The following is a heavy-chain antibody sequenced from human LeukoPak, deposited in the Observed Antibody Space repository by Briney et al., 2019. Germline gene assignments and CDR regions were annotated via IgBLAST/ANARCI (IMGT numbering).Heavy chain of an antibody. CDR2: IYYSGGT. Sequence: PSETLSLTCTVSGGSISSSSYYWGWIRQPPGKGLEWIGSIYYSGGTYYNPSLKSRVTISVDTSKNQFSLKVSSVTAADTAVYYCATNIATAGYYGMDLWGQGTTVTVSS. D-gene: IGHD6-13*01. J-gene: IGHJ6*02. CDR1: GGSISSSSYY. V-gene: IGHV4-39*01. CDR3: ATNIATAGYYGMDL.